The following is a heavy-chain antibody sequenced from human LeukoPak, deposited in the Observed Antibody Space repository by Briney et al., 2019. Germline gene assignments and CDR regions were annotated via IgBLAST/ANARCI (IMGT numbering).Heavy chain of an antibody. CDR2: ISSSGSTI. Sequence: PWGSLRLSCAASGFTFSDYYMSWIRQAPGKGLEWVSYISSSGSTIYYADSVKGRFTISRDNAKNSLYLQMNSLRAEDTAVYYCARILSSTSCCDYWGQGTLVTVSS. J-gene: IGHJ4*02. CDR1: GFTFSDYY. CDR3: ARILSSTSCCDY. V-gene: IGHV3-11*01. D-gene: IGHD2-2*01.